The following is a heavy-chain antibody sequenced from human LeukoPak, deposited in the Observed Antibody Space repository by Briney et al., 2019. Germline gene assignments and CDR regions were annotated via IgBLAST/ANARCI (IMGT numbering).Heavy chain of an antibody. CDR3: ARDERYCSSTSCYSGVYYYYYYGMDV. V-gene: IGHV1-18*01. D-gene: IGHD2-2*01. Sequence: ASVKVSCKASGYTFTSYGISWVRQAPGQGLEWMGWISAYNGNTNYAQELQGRVTMTTDTSTSTAYMELRSLRSDDTAVYYCARDERYCSSTSCYSGVYYYYYYGMDVWGQGTTVTVSS. CDR2: ISAYNGNT. J-gene: IGHJ6*02. CDR1: GYTFTSYG.